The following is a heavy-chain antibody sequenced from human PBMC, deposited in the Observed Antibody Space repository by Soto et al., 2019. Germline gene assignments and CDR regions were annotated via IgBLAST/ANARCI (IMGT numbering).Heavy chain of an antibody. CDR1: GFTFSGSA. Sequence: GGSLRLSCAASGFTFSGSAMHWVRQASGKGLEWVGRIRSKANSYATAYAASVKGRFTISRDDSKNTAYLQMNSLKTEDTAVYYCTRPRYDSSGYYYYYYGMDVWGQGTTVTVSS. CDR2: IRSKANSYAT. CDR3: TRPRYDSSGYYYYYYGMDV. J-gene: IGHJ6*02. D-gene: IGHD3-22*01. V-gene: IGHV3-73*01.